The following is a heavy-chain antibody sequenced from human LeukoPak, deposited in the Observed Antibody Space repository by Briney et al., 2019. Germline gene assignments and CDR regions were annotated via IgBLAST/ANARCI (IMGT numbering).Heavy chain of an antibody. D-gene: IGHD2-2*01. CDR2: INSDGSST. CDR1: GFTFSSYW. CDR3: AREKYQLRAADV. Sequence: PGRSLRLSCAASGFTFSSYWMHWVRQAPGKGLVWVARINSDGSSTSYADSVKGRFTICRDNAKNSLYLQMNSLRAEDTAVYYCAREKYQLRAADVWGKGTTVTVSS. J-gene: IGHJ6*04. V-gene: IGHV3-74*01.